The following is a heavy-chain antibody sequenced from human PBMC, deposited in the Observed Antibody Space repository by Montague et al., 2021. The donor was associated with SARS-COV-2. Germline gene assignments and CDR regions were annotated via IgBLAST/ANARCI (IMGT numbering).Heavy chain of an antibody. CDR2: INYSGTT. Sequence: SETLSLTCSVSGGSITDRTYYWGCIRQSPGKGLEWIGAINYSGTTYYNPSLKSRVTISLDTAKNQFSLKMTSVTAADTAVYSCARHWGIAAAGNWGQGTLVTVSS. CDR1: GGSITDRTYY. V-gene: IGHV4-39*01. D-gene: IGHD6-13*01. J-gene: IGHJ4*02. CDR3: ARHWGIAAAGN.